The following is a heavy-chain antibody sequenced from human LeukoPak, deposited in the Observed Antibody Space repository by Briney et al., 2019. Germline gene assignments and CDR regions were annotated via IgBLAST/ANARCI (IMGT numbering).Heavy chain of an antibody. Sequence: ASVKVSCKASGYTFTGYYMHWVRQAPGQGLEWMGWISAYNGNTNYAQKLQGRVTMTTDTSTSTAYMELRSLRSDDTAVYYCARDRWELPFDYWGQGTLVTVSS. V-gene: IGHV1-18*04. CDR1: GYTFTGYY. CDR3: ARDRWELPFDY. J-gene: IGHJ4*02. CDR2: ISAYNGNT. D-gene: IGHD1-26*01.